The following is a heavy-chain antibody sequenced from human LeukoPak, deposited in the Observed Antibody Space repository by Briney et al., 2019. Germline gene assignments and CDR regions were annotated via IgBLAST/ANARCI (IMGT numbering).Heavy chain of an antibody. D-gene: IGHD3-9*01. CDR2: IYSGGST. Sequence: GGSLRLSCAASGFTVSSNYMSWVRQAPGKGPEWVSVIYSGGSTYYADSVKGRFTISRDNSKNTLYLQMNSLRAEDTAVYYCARDLRYFDWLLSHYYYYYGMDVWGQGTTVTVSS. V-gene: IGHV3-66*01. CDR3: ARDLRYFDWLLSHYYYYYGMDV. J-gene: IGHJ6*02. CDR1: GFTVSSNY.